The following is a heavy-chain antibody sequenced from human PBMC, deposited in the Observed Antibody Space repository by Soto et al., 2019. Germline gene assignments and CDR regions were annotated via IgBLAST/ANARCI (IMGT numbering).Heavy chain of an antibody. CDR3: AKDGLGSCTGGICYGSDY. CDR2: ISGSGASI. CDR1: GFTFSSYV. Sequence: EVQLLESGGNLVQPGGSLRLSCAASGFTFSSYVMSWVRQAPGKGLEWVSTISGSGASIYDADSVKGRFTISRDNSKNTVYLQMNSLRAEDTAVYYCAKDGLGSCTGGICYGSDYWGQGTLVTVSS. D-gene: IGHD2-15*01. V-gene: IGHV3-23*01. J-gene: IGHJ4*02.